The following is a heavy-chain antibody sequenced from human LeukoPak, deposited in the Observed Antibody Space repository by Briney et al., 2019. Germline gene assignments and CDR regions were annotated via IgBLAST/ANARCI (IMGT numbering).Heavy chain of an antibody. D-gene: IGHD2-21*01. V-gene: IGHV4-4*02. J-gene: IGHJ4*02. CDR1: GGSISSSNW. CDR2: IYHSGST. CDR3: ARVAVEGGELETSVVFDY. Sequence: SGTLSLTCAVSGGSISSSNWWSWVRPPPGKGLEWIGEIYHSGSTNYNPSLKSRVTISVDKSKNEFSLKLSSVTAADTAVYYCARVAVEGGELETSVVFDYWGQGTLVTVSS.